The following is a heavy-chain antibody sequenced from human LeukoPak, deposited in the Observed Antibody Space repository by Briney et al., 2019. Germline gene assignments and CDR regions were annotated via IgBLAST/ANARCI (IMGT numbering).Heavy chain of an antibody. V-gene: IGHV1-18*01. CDR3: AREKYYYDSSGYYFIRRAFDI. CDR1: GYTFTSYG. CDR2: ISAYNGNT. D-gene: IGHD3-22*01. Sequence: GASVKVSCKASGYTFTSYGISWVRQAPGQGLEWMGWISAYNGNTNYAQKLQGRVTMTTDTSTSTAYMELRSLRSDDTAVYYCAREKYYYDSSGYYFIRRAFDIWGQGTMVTVSS. J-gene: IGHJ3*02.